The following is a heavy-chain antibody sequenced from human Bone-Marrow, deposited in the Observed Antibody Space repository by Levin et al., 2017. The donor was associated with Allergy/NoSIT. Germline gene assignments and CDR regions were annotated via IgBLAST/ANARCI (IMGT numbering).Heavy chain of an antibody. D-gene: IGHD3-16*02. CDR3: TRLGGVIVIQNYYYYMDV. CDR1: GFTFSGSA. V-gene: IGHV3-73*01. CDR2: IRSKANSYAT. J-gene: IGHJ6*03. Sequence: PGGSLRLSCAASGFTFSGSAMHWVRQAPGKGLEWVGRIRSKANSYATAYAASVKGRFTISRDGSKNTAYLQMNSLKTEDTAVYYCTRLGGVIVIQNYYYYMDVWGKGTTVTVSS.